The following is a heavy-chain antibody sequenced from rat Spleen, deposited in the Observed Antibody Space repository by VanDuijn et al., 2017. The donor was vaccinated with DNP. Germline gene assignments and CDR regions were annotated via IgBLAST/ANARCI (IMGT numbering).Heavy chain of an antibody. Sequence: EVQLVESGGGLVQPGRSLKLSCAASGFTFSNYDMAWVRQAPTKGLEWVAVIIYDGSNTHYRDSVKGRFTISRENAKNTLHLQMDSLRSEDTATYYCARHGDGNYGFDWFAYWGQGTLVTVSS. V-gene: IGHV5-29*01. CDR1: GFTFSNYD. CDR3: ARHGDGNYGFDWFAY. J-gene: IGHJ3*01. D-gene: IGHD1-11*01. CDR2: IIYDGSNT.